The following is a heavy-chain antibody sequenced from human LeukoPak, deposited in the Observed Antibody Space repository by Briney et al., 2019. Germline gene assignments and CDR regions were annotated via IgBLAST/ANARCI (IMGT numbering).Heavy chain of an antibody. CDR1: GFTFSSYS. V-gene: IGHV3-21*01. CDR2: ISSSSSYI. CDR3: ARDLETVFGAATMRYFDY. J-gene: IGHJ4*02. Sequence: PGGSLRLSCAASGFTFSSYSMNWVRQAPGKGLEWVSSISSSSSYIYYADSVKGRFTISRDNAKNSLYLQMNSLRAEDTAVYYCARDLETVFGAATMRYFDYWGQGTLVTVSS. D-gene: IGHD3-3*01.